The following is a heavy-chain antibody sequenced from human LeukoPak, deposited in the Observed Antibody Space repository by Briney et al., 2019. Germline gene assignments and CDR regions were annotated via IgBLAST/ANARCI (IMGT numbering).Heavy chain of an antibody. CDR1: GGTFSSYA. J-gene: IGHJ3*02. V-gene: IGHV1-69*06. Sequence: AASVKVSCKASGGTFSSYAISWVRQAPGQGLEWMGGIIPIFGTANYAQKFQGRVTITADKSTSTAYMELSSLRSEDTAVYYCARELDPWELAHDAFDIWGQGTMVTVSS. CDR2: IIPIFGTA. D-gene: IGHD1-26*01. CDR3: ARELDPWELAHDAFDI.